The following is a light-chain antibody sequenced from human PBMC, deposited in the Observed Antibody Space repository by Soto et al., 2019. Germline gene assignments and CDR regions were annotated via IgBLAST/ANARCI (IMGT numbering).Light chain of an antibody. CDR3: QSYDSGLSGAL. CDR2: GAT. J-gene: IGLJ2*01. CDR1: SSNIGAGYD. Sequence: QAVVTQPPSVSGAPGQRVTISCTGSSSNIGAGYDVHWYQQHPGTAPRLLIYGATHRPSGVPERFSGSRSGSSASLTITGLQAEDESFYHCQSYDSGLSGALFGGGTKVTVL. V-gene: IGLV1-40*01.